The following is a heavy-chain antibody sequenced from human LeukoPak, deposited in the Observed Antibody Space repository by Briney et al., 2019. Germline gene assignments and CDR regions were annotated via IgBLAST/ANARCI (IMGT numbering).Heavy chain of an antibody. CDR1: GYTFTGYY. Sequence: ASVKVSCKASGYTFTGYYMHWVRQAPGQGLEWMGWINPNSGGTNYAQKFQGWVTMIRDTSISTAYMELSRLRSDDTAVYYCARDGTFQKDYYDSSGYYDGSFDYWGQGTLVTVSS. J-gene: IGHJ4*02. V-gene: IGHV1-2*04. CDR3: ARDGTFQKDYYDSSGYYDGSFDY. CDR2: INPNSGGT. D-gene: IGHD3-22*01.